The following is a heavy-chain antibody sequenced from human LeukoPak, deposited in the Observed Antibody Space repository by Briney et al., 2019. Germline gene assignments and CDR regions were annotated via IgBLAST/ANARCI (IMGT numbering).Heavy chain of an antibody. CDR2: INAGNGNT. Sequence: ASVKVSCKASGYTFTSYVMHWVRQAPGQRLEWMGWINAGNGNTVYSQKFQGRVTITRDKSTSTAYMELSSLRSEDTAVYYCAGAPSYYDSSGYYVDYWGQGTLVTVSS. V-gene: IGHV1-3*01. D-gene: IGHD3-22*01. J-gene: IGHJ4*02. CDR1: GYTFTSYV. CDR3: AGAPSYYDSSGYYVDY.